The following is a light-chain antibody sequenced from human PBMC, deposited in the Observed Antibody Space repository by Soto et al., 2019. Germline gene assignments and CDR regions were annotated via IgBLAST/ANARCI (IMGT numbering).Light chain of an antibody. J-gene: IGLJ1*01. CDR2: DVS. Sequence: QSVLTQPRSISGSPGQSVTISCTGTSSDVGGYNYVSWYQQHPGKAPKLMNYDVSKRLSGVPDRFSGSKSGNTVSLTISGLQAGDVVDYYCCSYAGSYTYVFGTGSKFTVL. V-gene: IGLV2-11*01. CDR3: CSYAGSYTYV. CDR1: SSDVGGYNY.